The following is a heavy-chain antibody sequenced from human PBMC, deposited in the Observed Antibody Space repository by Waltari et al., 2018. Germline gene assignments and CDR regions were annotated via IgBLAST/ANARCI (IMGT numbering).Heavy chain of an antibody. V-gene: IGHV3-21*01. Sequence: EVQLVESGGGLVKPGGSLRLSCAASGFTFSSYSMNWVRQAPGKGWEWVSSISMSVIYIYYADSVKGRFTISRDNAKNSRYLQMNSLRAEDTAVYYCARDLRLGTSNWFDPWGQGTLVTVSS. CDR2: ISMSVIYI. CDR1: GFTFSSYS. CDR3: ARDLRLGTSNWFDP. D-gene: IGHD7-27*01. J-gene: IGHJ5*02.